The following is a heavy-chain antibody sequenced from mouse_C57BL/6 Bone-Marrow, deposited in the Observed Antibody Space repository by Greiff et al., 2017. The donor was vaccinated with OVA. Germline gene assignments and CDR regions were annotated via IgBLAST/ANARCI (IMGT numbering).Heavy chain of an antibody. Sequence: QFRLQQSDPGLLNPGAPVKYSCRVPVTTFTDNTIHWMKQRPEQGLEWIGYIYPREGSTKYNEKFKGKATLTADKSSSTAYMQLNSLTSEDSAVYFCARGGDSDYWGQGTTLTVSS. V-gene: IGHV1-78*01. CDR2: IYPREGST. J-gene: IGHJ2*01. CDR1: VTTFTDNT. CDR3: ARGGDSDY.